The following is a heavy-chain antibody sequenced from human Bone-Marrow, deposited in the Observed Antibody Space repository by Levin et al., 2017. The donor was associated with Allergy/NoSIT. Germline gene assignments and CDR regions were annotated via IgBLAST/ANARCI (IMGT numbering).Heavy chain of an antibody. D-gene: IGHD2-15*01. V-gene: IGHV4-34*01. CDR1: GGSFSGYY. J-gene: IGHJ6*02. Sequence: SQTLSLTCAVYGGSFSGYYWSWIRQPPGKGLEWIGEINHSGSTNYNPSLKSRVTISVDTSKNQFSLKLSSVTAADTAVYYCARGAVRYCSGGSCDGMDVWGQGTTVTVSS. CDR3: ARGAVRYCSGGSCDGMDV. CDR2: INHSGST.